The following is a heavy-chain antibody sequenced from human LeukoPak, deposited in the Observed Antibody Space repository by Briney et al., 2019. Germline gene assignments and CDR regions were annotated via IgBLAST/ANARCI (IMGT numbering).Heavy chain of an antibody. D-gene: IGHD7-27*01. CDR1: GGSFSGDY. Sequence: SETLSLTCAVYGGSFSGDYWSWIRQPPGKGLEWIGYIYYSGSTNYNPSLKSRVTISVDTSKNQFSLKLSSVTAADTAVYYCARVEDWGYAFDIWGQGTMVTVSS. CDR3: ARVEDWGYAFDI. J-gene: IGHJ3*02. V-gene: IGHV4-59*01. CDR2: IYYSGST.